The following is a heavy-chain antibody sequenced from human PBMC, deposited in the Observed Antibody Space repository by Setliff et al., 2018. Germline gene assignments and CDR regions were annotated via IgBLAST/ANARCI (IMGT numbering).Heavy chain of an antibody. CDR3: AKEYVVISFVRNSHQHYGMDV. CDR2: IYTNGAT. J-gene: IGHJ6*02. D-gene: IGHD2-21*01. CDR1: GASLSSGSYY. Sequence: KPSETLSLTCTVSGASLSSGSYYWSWIRQSAGKGLEWIGHIYTNGATSYSPSLKSRFSISADTSKNVLSLRLTSVTAADTAVYYCAKEYVVISFVRNSHQHYGMDVWGPGTTVTVSS. V-gene: IGHV4-61*09.